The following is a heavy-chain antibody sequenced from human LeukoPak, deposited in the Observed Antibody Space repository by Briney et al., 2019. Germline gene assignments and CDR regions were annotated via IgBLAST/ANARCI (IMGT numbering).Heavy chain of an antibody. CDR1: GFTFSSYA. D-gene: IGHD1-26*01. J-gene: IGHJ4*02. Sequence: PGGPLRLSCATSGFTFSSYAMSWVRKAPGKGLEWVSAISGSGGSTYSADSVKGRFTISRDNSKNTLYLQMNSLRAEDTAVYYCAKDLLVGATGSFDYWGQGTLVTVSS. V-gene: IGHV3-23*01. CDR2: ISGSGGST. CDR3: AKDLLVGATGSFDY.